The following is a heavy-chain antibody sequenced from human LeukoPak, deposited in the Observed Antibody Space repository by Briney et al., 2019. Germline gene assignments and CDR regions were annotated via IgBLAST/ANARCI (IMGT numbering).Heavy chain of an antibody. J-gene: IGHJ4*02. Sequence: PGRSLRLSCAASGFTFSNYGMHWVRQAPGKGLEWVAVIWYNGNNKYYADSVKGRFSISRDNFRNSLYLQMNSLRAEDTAVYYCARGPSGPTFGGGRGLFDYWGQGTLVTVSS. CDR3: ARGPSGPTFGGGRGLFDY. CDR2: IWYNGNNK. V-gene: IGHV3-33*01. CDR1: GFTFSNYG. D-gene: IGHD3-16*01.